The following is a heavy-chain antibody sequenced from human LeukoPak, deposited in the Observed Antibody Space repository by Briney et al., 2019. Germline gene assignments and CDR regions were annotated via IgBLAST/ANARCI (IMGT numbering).Heavy chain of an antibody. V-gene: IGHV1-2*02. CDR2: INPNSGGT. J-gene: IGHJ5*02. CDR3: ARGGSGSYFSWLDP. D-gene: IGHD3-10*01. CDR1: GCTFTGYY. Sequence: ASVKVSCKASGCTFTGYYIHWVRQAPGQGLECVGWINPNSGGTNYAQKFQGRVTMTRDTSISTAYMELSRLRSDDTAVYYCARGGSGSYFSWLDPWGQGTLVTVSS.